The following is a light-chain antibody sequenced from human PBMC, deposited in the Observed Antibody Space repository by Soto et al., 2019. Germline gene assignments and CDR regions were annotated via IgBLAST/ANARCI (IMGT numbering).Light chain of an antibody. CDR2: HAS. J-gene: IGKJ1*01. CDR1: QSVSRY. Sequence: DIVLTQSPATLSLSPGERATLSCRASQSVSRYLAWYQQKPGQAPRLLIYHASNRATGIPARFSGSGSGTDFPLTIRSLEPEDFPIYYCQHRSHWLWTFGQGTKADIK. CDR3: QHRSHWLWT. V-gene: IGKV3-11*01.